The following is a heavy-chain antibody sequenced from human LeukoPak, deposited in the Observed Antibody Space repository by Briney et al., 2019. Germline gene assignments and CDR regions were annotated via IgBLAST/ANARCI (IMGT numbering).Heavy chain of an antibody. V-gene: IGHV3-21*01. J-gene: IGHJ6*03. D-gene: IGHD1-26*01. CDR2: ISSSSSYI. Sequence: GGPLSLPCAASVLPFSRYSVNWVRQAPGKAGVGVSSISSSSSYIYYADSVKGRFTISRDNAKNSLYLQMNSLRAEDTAAYYCARRVVSWGATTGYYYYMDVWGKGTTVTVSS. CDR3: ARRVVSWGATTGYYYYMDV. CDR1: VLPFSRYS.